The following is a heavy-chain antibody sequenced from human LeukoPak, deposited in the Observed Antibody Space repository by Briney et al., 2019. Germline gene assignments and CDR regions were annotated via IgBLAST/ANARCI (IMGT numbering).Heavy chain of an antibody. J-gene: IGHJ4*02. V-gene: IGHV1-69*06. Sequence: SVKVSCKASGGTFSSYAISWVRQAPGQGLEWMGGIIPIFGTANYAQKFQGRVTITADKSTSTAYMELSSLRSEDTAVYYCARSLPRLAVALFFDYWGQGTLVTVSS. CDR1: GGTFSSYA. D-gene: IGHD6-19*01. CDR2: IIPIFGTA. CDR3: ARSLPRLAVALFFDY.